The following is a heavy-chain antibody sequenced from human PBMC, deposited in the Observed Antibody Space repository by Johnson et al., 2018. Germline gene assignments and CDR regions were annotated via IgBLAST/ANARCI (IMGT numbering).Heavy chain of an antibody. D-gene: IGHD3-10*02. CDR1: GFTFSSYW. CDR3: ASPYYVSRGLFRAFAAFDI. V-gene: IGHV3-74*03. J-gene: IGHJ3*02. CDR2: INTDGSTT. Sequence: VQLQESGGGLVQPGGSLRLSCAASGFTFSSYWMHWVRQAPGKGLVWVSRINTDGSTTTYADSVKGRVTISRDNAKNTRYLQLNSLRAEDTAVYYCASPYYVSRGLFRAFAAFDIWGRGTVVTVSP.